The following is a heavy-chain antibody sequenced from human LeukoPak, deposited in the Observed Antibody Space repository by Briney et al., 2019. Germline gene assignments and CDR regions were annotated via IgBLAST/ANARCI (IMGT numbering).Heavy chain of an antibody. V-gene: IGHV4-39*01. CDR1: GGSISSSSYY. Sequence: SETLSLTCTVSGGSISSSSYYWGWIRQPPGLGLEWIGSIYYSGSTYYNPSLKSRVTISVDTSKNLFSLKLSSVTAADTAVYYCASAAGYSYGLRLPAPYYFDYWGQGTLVTVSS. CDR3: ASAAGYSYGLRLPAPYYFDY. J-gene: IGHJ4*02. D-gene: IGHD5-18*01. CDR2: IYYSGST.